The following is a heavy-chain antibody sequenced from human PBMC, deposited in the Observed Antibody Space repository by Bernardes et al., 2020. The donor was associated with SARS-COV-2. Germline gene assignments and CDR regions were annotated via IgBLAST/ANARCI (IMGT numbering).Heavy chain of an antibody. Sequence: SETLSLTCTVSGGSISAYYWSWFRQPPGKGLEWIGYIYYTGSTNYNPSLQSRVTISVDTSKNQFSLKLSSVTAADTAVYYCARGFDYWGQGSLVTVSS. CDR2: IYYTGST. J-gene: IGHJ4*02. CDR3: ARGFDY. CDR1: GGSISAYY. V-gene: IGHV4-59*01.